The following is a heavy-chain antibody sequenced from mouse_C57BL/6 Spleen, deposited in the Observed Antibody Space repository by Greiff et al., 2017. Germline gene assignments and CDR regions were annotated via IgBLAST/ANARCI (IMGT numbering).Heavy chain of an antibody. CDR3: ARDYDGP. J-gene: IGHJ2*01. CDR2: INPYNGGT. Sequence: EVKLQESGPVLVKPGASVKMSCKASGYTFTDYYMNWVKQSHGKSLEWIGVINPYNGGTSYNQKFKGKATLTVDKSSSTAYMELNSLTSEDSAVYYCARDYDGPGGQGTTLTVSS. CDR1: GYTFTDYY. D-gene: IGHD2-4*01. V-gene: IGHV1-19*01.